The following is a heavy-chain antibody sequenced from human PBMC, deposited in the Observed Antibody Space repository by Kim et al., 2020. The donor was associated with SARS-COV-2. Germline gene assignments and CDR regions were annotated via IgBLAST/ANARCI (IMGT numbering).Heavy chain of an antibody. CDR3: ARVGNILTGYYRTIDY. J-gene: IGHJ4*02. D-gene: IGHD3-9*01. CDR1: GYTFTSYY. CDR2: INPSGGST. Sequence: ASVKVSCKASGYTFTSYYMHWVRQAPGQGLEWMGIINPSGGSTSYAQKFQGRVTMTRDTSTSTVYMELSSLRSEDTAVYYCARVGNILTGYYRTIDYWGQGTLVTVSS. V-gene: IGHV1-46*01.